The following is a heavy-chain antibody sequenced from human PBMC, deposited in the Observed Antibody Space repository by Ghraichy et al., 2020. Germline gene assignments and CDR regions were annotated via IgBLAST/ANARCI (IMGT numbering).Heavy chain of an antibody. V-gene: IGHV3-53*01. CDR1: GFTVSSNY. J-gene: IGHJ4*02. CDR3: ASESKRDPYSGSYRVDY. D-gene: IGHD1-26*01. CDR2: IYSGGST. Sequence: GASLRLSCAASGFTVSSNYMSWVRQAPGKGLEWVSVIYSGGSTYYADSVKGRFTISRDNSKNTLYLQMNSLRAEDTAVYYCASESKRDPYSGSYRVDYWGQGTLVTVSS.